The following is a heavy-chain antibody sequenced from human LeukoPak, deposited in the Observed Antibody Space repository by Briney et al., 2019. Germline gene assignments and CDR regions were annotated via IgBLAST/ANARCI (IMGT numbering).Heavy chain of an antibody. CDR3: AKDYYGSGSYLGYYYYYGMDV. V-gene: IGHV3-30*18. D-gene: IGHD3-10*01. CDR1: GFTFSSYG. Sequence: PGRSLRLSCAASGFTFSSYGMHWVRQAPGKGLEWVAVISYDGSNKYYADSVKGRFTISRDNSKNTLYLQMNSLRAEDTAVYYCAKDYYGSGSYLGYYYYYGMDVWGQGTTVTVSS. CDR2: ISYDGSNK. J-gene: IGHJ6*02.